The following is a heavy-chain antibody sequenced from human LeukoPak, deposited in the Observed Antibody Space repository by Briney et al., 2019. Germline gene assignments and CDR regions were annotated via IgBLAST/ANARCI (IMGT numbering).Heavy chain of an antibody. V-gene: IGHV4-59*01. Sequence: SETLSLTCAVYGGSFSGYYWSWIRQPPGKGLEWIGYIYYSGSTNYNPSLKSRVTISVDTSKNQLSLKLSSVTAADTAVYYCARAGMSPYYYYYMDVWGKGTTVTISS. CDR3: ARAGMSPYYYYYMDV. CDR1: GGSFSGYY. J-gene: IGHJ6*03. CDR2: IYYSGST.